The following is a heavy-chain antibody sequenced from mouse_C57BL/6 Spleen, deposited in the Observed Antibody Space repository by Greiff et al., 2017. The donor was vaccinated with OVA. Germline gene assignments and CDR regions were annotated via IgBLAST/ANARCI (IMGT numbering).Heavy chain of an antibody. J-gene: IGHJ1*03. D-gene: IGHD1-1*01. CDR2: IDPENGDT. Sequence: VQLQQSGAELVRPGASVKLSCTASGFNIKDDYMHWVKQRPEQGLEWIGWIDPENGDTEYASKFQGKATITADTSSNTAYLQLSSLTSEDTAVYYCTSHYYGSSSRYFDVWGTGTTVTVSS. V-gene: IGHV14-4*01. CDR3: TSHYYGSSSRYFDV. CDR1: GFNIKDDY.